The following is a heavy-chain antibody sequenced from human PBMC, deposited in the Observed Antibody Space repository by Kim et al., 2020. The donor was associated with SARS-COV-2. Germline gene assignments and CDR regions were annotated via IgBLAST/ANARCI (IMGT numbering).Heavy chain of an antibody. CDR3: AKEKYGDSEDYYYGMDV. J-gene: IGHJ6*02. V-gene: IGHV3-9*01. Sequence: VKGRFTISRDNAKNSLYLQMNSLRAEDTALYYCAKEKYGDSEDYYYGMDVWGQGTTVTVSS. D-gene: IGHD4-17*01.